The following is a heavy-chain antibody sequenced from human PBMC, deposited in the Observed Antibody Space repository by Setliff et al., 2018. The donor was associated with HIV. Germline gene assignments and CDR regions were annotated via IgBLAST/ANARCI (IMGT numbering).Heavy chain of an antibody. Sequence: ASVKVSCKASGYTFTSYAIHWVRQAPGQSLEWMGWVNAGYGNTKYSQKFQGRVTITRDASASTAYMELSSLRSEDTAVYYCARSPGDYLFDYWGQGTLVTVSS. CDR2: VNAGYGNT. CDR3: ARSPGDYLFDY. V-gene: IGHV1-3*01. CDR1: GYTFTSYA. J-gene: IGHJ4*02. D-gene: IGHD4-17*01.